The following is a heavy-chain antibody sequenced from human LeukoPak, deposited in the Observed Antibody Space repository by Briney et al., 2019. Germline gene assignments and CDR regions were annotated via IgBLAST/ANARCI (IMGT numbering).Heavy chain of an antibody. V-gene: IGHV3-66*02. D-gene: IGHD6-6*01. Sequence: GSLRLSCAASGFTVSSNYMSWVRQAPGKGLEWVSVIYSGGSTYYADSVKGRFTISRDNSTNTLYLQMNSLRAEDTAVYYCARESEGSSLAFDYWGQGTLVTVSS. J-gene: IGHJ4*02. CDR2: IYSGGST. CDR3: ARESEGSSLAFDY. CDR1: GFTVSSNY.